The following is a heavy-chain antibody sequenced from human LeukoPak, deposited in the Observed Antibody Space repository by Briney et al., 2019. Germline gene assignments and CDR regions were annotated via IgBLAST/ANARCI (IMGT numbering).Heavy chain of an antibody. CDR3: ARADSSIADYYFDY. CDR2: IYYSGST. J-gene: IGHJ4*02. CDR1: GGSISSYY. V-gene: IGHV4-59*01. D-gene: IGHD6-6*01. Sequence: KTSETLSLTCTVSGGSISSYYWSWIRQPPGKGLEWIGYIYYSGSTSYNPSLKSRVTISVDTSKNQLSLKLSSVTAADTAVYYCARADSSIADYYFDYWGQGTLVTVSS.